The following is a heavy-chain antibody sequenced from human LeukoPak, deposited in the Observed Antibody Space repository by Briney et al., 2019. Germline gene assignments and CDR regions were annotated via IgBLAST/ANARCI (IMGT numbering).Heavy chain of an antibody. J-gene: IGHJ4*02. CDR2: ISGSGGST. D-gene: IGHD3-10*01. Sequence: GGSVRLSCAASGFTFSSYDMSWVRQAPGKGLEWVSAISGSGGSTYYADSVKGRFTISRDNSKNTLYLQMNSLRAEDTAVYYCAIRGGAHIDYWGQGTLVTVSS. CDR1: GFTFSSYD. CDR3: AIRGGAHIDY. V-gene: IGHV3-23*01.